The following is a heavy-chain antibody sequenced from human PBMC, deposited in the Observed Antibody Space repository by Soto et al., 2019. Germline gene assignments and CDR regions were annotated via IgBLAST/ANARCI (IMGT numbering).Heavy chain of an antibody. J-gene: IGHJ4*02. CDR1: GYSFTSYW. Sequence: EVQLVQSGAEVKKPGESLKISCKGSGYSFTSYWIGWVRQMPGKGLEWMGIIYPGDSDTRYSPSFQGQVTISADKSISTAYLQWSSLKASDTAMYYCARLTSIRYCTNGVCHDHFDYWGQGTLVTVSS. V-gene: IGHV5-51*01. CDR2: IYPGDSDT. D-gene: IGHD2-8*01. CDR3: ARLTSIRYCTNGVCHDHFDY.